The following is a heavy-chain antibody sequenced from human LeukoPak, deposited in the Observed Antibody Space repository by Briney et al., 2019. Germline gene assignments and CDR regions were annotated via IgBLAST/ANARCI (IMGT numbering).Heavy chain of an antibody. CDR2: ISYDGSNK. J-gene: IGHJ4*02. CDR1: GFTFSSYG. D-gene: IGHD1-26*01. Sequence: PGGSLRLSCAASGFTFSSYGMHWVRQAPGKGLEWVAVISYDGSNKYYADSVKGRFTISRDNSKNTLYLQMNSLRAEDTAVYYCAKDPEFGGSYPSLVDYWGQGTLVTVSS. V-gene: IGHV3-30*18. CDR3: AKDPEFGGSYPSLVDY.